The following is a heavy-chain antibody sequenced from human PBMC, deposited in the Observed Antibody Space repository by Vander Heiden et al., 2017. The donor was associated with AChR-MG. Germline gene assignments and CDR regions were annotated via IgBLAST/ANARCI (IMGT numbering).Heavy chain of an antibody. CDR1: GFTFSSYA. D-gene: IGHD2-15*01. J-gene: IGHJ4*02. CDR2: ISGSGGST. Sequence: DVQLLESGGGLVQPGGSLRLSCAASGFTFSSYAMSWVRQAPGKGREWVSAISGSGGSTYYADSVKGRFTISRDSSKSTLYLQMNSLRAEDTAVYYCAKKGCSGGSCYGYYFDCWGQGTLVTVS. V-gene: IGHV3-23*01. CDR3: AKKGCSGGSCYGYYFDC.